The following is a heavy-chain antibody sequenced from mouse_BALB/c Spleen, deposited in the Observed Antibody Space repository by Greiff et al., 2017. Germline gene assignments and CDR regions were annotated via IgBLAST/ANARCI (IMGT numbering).Heavy chain of an antibody. J-gene: IGHJ4*01. D-gene: IGHD4-1*01. CDR2: IDPANGNT. CDR1: GFNIKDTY. CDR3: ARYWGYAIDY. Sequence: EVQLQQSGAELVKPGASVKLSCTASGFNIKDTYMHWVKQRPEQGLEWIGRIDPANGNTKYDQKFQGKATITADTSSNTAYLQLSSLTSEDTAVYYCARYWGYAIDYWGQGTSVTVSA. V-gene: IGHV14-3*02.